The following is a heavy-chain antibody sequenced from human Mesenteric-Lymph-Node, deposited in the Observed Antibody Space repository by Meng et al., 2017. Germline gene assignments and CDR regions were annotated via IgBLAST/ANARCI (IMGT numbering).Heavy chain of an antibody. D-gene: IGHD5-18*01. V-gene: IGHV1-8*01. CDR3: ARIADGYSYGSFDY. J-gene: IGHJ4*02. Sequence: ASVKVSCKASGYTFSSLDINWVRQATGQGLEWMGWMNPNSGSTGYAQNFQGRVTMTRDTSITTAYMELGSLRSEDTAVYYCARIADGYSYGSFDYWGQGTLVTVSS. CDR2: MNPNSGST. CDR1: GYTFSSLD.